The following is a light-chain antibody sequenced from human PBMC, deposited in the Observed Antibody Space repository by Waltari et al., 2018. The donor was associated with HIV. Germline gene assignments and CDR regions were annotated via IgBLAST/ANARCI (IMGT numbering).Light chain of an antibody. CDR2: DKN. CDR1: SLRTYY. J-gene: IGLJ2*01. Sequence: SSELTQDPAVSVALGQPVRITCQGDSLRTYYASWYQQKPGQAPVLVIYDKNNRPSGIPDRFSGSSSGTTASLTITGAQAEDEADYYCNSRDSSGYHLVFGGGTRLTVL. V-gene: IGLV3-19*01. CDR3: NSRDSSGYHLV.